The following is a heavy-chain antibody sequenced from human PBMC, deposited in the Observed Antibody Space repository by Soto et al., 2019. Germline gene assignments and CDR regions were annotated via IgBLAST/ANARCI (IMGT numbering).Heavy chain of an antibody. CDR1: GFSFSSNA. CDR2: ISGSGSST. D-gene: IGHD6-13*01. Sequence: LLLSCAASGFSFSSNAMNLVRQAPGKGLEWVSGISGSGSSTYYADSVKGRFTISRDNSKNTLFLHMNSLRAEDTAVYYCAKGLPGQNLVFSDSW. J-gene: IGHJ5*01. CDR3: AKGLPGQNLVFSDS. V-gene: IGHV3-23*01.